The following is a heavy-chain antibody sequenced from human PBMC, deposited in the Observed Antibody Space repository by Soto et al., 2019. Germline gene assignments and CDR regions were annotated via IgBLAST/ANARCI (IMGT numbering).Heavy chain of an antibody. D-gene: IGHD3-3*01. V-gene: IGHV1-69*06. Sequence: QVQLVQSGAEVKKPGSSVKVSCKASGGTFSSYAISWVRQAPGQGLEWMGGIIPIFGTANYAQKFQGRVTVNEDKSPNNTHMELGSPRSGDTAVLYLAGWPPRRFWRGLHNDYYGMGVWGQGATVTVSS. J-gene: IGHJ6*01. CDR1: GGTFSSYA. CDR2: IIPIFGTA. CDR3: AGWPPRRFWRGLHNDYYGMGV.